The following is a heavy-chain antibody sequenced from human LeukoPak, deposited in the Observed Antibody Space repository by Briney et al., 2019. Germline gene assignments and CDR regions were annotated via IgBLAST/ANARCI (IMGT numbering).Heavy chain of an antibody. CDR1: GFTSRNFA. CDR2: ICGGET. CDR3: AKDGQSFNSMYDYFDS. V-gene: IGHV3-23*01. J-gene: IGHJ4*02. Sequence: GGSLRLSCSASGFTSRNFAISWVRQAPGKGLGWVSYICGGETHYADSVTGRFTISRDDSRSTVDLQMSSLRAEDTAVYYCAKDGQSFNSMYDYFDSWGQGTLVTVSS. D-gene: IGHD2-8*01.